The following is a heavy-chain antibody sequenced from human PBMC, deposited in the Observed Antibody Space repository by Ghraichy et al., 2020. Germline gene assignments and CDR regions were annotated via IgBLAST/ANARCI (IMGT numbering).Heavy chain of an antibody. D-gene: IGHD6-13*01. CDR3: VRDLWDWGLPDIAAAGDDAFDV. V-gene: IGHV3-11*01. CDR2: ISSNGGTI. CDR1: GFTFSDHY. Sequence: GESLNISCAASGFTFSDHYMSWIRQAPGKGLEWTSYISSNGGTIYYADSVKGRFTISRDNAKKLLYLQMNSLRVEDTAVYYCVRDLWDWGLPDIAAAGDDAFDVWGQGTTVTVSS. J-gene: IGHJ3*01.